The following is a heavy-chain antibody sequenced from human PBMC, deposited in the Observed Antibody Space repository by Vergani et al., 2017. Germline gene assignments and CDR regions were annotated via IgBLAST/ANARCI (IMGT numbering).Heavy chain of an antibody. CDR1: GFTFSSYA. V-gene: IGHV3-23*01. CDR2: ISGSGGST. Sequence: EVQLLESGGGLVQPGGSLRLSCAASGFTFSSYAMSWVRQAPGKGLEWVSAISGSGGSTYYADSVKGRFTISRDNSKNTLYLQMNSLRAEDTAVYYCAKAGSVTHRDYYYYYYMDVWGKGTTVTVSS. CDR3: AKAGSVTHRDYYYYYYMDV. J-gene: IGHJ6*03. D-gene: IGHD1-26*01.